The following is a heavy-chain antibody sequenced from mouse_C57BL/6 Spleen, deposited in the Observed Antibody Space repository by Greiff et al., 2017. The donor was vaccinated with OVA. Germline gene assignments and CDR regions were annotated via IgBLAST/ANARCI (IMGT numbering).Heavy chain of an antibody. Sequence: EVHLVESGGGLVKPGGSLTLSCAASGFTFSSYAMSWVRQTPEKRLEWVATISDGGSYTYYPDNVKGRFTISRDNAKNNLYLQMSHLKSEDTAMYYCARDGGSSSDYWGQGTTLTVSS. CDR1: GFTFSSYA. D-gene: IGHD1-1*01. V-gene: IGHV5-4*01. CDR3: ARDGGSSSDY. CDR2: ISDGGSYT. J-gene: IGHJ2*01.